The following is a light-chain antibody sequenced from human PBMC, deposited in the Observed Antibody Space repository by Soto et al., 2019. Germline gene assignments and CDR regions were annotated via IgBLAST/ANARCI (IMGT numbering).Light chain of an antibody. CDR1: SSDVGGYDY. Sequence: QSALTQPASVSGSLGQSITISCTGTSSDVGGYDYVSWYQQHPGKAPKLLISEVFNRPSGISNRFSGSKSDNTASLTISGLQAEDEADYYCSSYTSVTTLVFGGGTKVTVL. CDR2: EVF. J-gene: IGLJ3*02. CDR3: SSYTSVTTLV. V-gene: IGLV2-14*01.